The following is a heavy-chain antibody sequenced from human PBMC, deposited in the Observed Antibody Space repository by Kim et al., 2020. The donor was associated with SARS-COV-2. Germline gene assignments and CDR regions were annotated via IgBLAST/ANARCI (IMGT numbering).Heavy chain of an antibody. Sequence: GGSLRLSCAASGFTFSSYAMSWVRQAPGKGLEWVSAISGSGGSTYYADSVKGRFTISRDNSKNTLYLQMNSLRAEDTAVYYCAKGQYCSSTSCYAGPLVLYYYYMDVWGKGTTVTVSS. J-gene: IGHJ6*03. CDR3: AKGQYCSSTSCYAGPLVLYYYYMDV. D-gene: IGHD2-2*01. CDR1: GFTFSSYA. V-gene: IGHV3-23*01. CDR2: ISGSGGST.